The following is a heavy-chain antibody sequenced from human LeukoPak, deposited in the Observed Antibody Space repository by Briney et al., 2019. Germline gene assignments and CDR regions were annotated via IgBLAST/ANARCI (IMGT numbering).Heavy chain of an antibody. CDR3: ARDLSGGDYGGNSGGFDI. CDR2: INPYSGDT. V-gene: IGHV1-2*02. CDR1: GYTFTDYY. J-gene: IGHJ3*02. Sequence: GASVKVSCKPSGYTFTDYYLHWVQQAPGQGLEWMGWINPYSGDTNYALQFQGRVTMTRDPSISPAYMELNGLTSDDTAVYYCARDLSGGDYGGNSGGFDIWGQGTMVTVSS. D-gene: IGHD4-23*01.